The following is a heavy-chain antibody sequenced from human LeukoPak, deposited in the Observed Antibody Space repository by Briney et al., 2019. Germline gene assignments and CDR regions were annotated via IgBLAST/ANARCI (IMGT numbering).Heavy chain of an antibody. CDR2: IYSGAGT. CDR1: GFTVSSNY. D-gene: IGHD1-26*01. V-gene: IGHV3-66*02. Sequence: GGSLRLSCAASGFTVSSNYMSWVRQAPGKGLEWVSIIYSGAGTHYADSVKGRFTISRDNSKNTLYLQMNSLRAEDTGVYFCAREHQVAATPFDYWGQGTLVTVSS. J-gene: IGHJ4*02. CDR3: AREHQVAATPFDY.